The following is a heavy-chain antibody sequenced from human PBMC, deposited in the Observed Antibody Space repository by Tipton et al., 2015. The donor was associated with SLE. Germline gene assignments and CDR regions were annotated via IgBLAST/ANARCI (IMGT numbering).Heavy chain of an antibody. D-gene: IGHD2-15*01. CDR1: GGSVSSGSYY. J-gene: IGHJ3*02. CDR2: IYYSGST. CDR3: ARPVLGYCSGGSCYFDAFDI. V-gene: IGHV4-61*01. Sequence: TLSLTCTVSGGSVSSGSYYWSWIRQPPGKGLEWIGYIYYSGSTNYNPSLKSRVTISVDTSKNQFSLKLSSVTAADTAVYYCARPVLGYCSGGSCYFDAFDIWGQGTMVTVSS.